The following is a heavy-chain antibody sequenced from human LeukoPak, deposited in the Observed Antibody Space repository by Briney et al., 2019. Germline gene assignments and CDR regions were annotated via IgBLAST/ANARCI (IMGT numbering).Heavy chain of an antibody. D-gene: IGHD1-26*01. CDR3: ARGISGSIPYAMDV. V-gene: IGHV3-48*01. CDR1: GFTFSSYG. Sequence: GVSLRLSCAASGFTFSSYGMDWVRQAPGKGLEWVSYISGSSITIHYADSVKGRFTISRDNAKNSLYLQMNSLRGEDTAVYYCARGISGSIPYAMDVWGQGTTVTVSS. J-gene: IGHJ6*02. CDR2: ISGSSITI.